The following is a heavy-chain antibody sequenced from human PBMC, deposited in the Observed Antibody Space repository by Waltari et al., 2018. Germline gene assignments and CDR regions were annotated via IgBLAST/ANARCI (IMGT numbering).Heavy chain of an antibody. CDR3: ATPFYNWDDPLHS. V-gene: IGHV3-23*01. Sequence: EVQLLESGGDLVQPGGSLRLSCAASGITFTNYAINWVRLAPGTGLGWVSAIRFSDGTDYADSVKGRFTISRDTSKNTVYLQMNGLRAEDTAVYYCATPFYNWDDPLHSWGQGTLVTVSS. J-gene: IGHJ4*02. CDR1: GITFTNYA. CDR2: IRFSDGT. D-gene: IGHD1-20*01.